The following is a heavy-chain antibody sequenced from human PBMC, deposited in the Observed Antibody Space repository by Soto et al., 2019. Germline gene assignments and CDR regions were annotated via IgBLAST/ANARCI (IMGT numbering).Heavy chain of an antibody. Sequence: SETLSLTCAVYGGSFSGYYWSWIRQPPGKGLEWIGEINHSGSTNYNPSLKSRVTISVDTSKNQFSLKLSSVTAADTAVYYCARCSVGAVLGPHYYFDYWGQGTLVTVPS. J-gene: IGHJ4*02. V-gene: IGHV4-34*01. CDR3: ARCSVGAVLGPHYYFDY. CDR2: INHSGST. D-gene: IGHD3-3*02. CDR1: GGSFSGYY.